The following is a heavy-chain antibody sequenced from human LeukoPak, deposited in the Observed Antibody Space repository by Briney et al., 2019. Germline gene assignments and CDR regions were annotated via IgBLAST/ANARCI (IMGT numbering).Heavy chain of an antibody. CDR1: GFTFSSYE. J-gene: IGHJ4*02. CDR3: ARGVVAVLYY. Sequence: PEGSLRLSCAASGFTFSSYEMNWVRQAPGKGLEWVSYISSSGSTIYYADSVKGRFTISRDNAKNSLYLQMNSLRAEDTAVYYCARGVVAVLYYWGQGTLVTVSS. D-gene: IGHD3-22*01. V-gene: IGHV3-48*03. CDR2: ISSSGSTI.